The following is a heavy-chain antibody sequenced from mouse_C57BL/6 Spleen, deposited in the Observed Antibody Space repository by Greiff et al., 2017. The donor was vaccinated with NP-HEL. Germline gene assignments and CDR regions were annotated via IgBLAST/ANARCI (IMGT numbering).Heavy chain of an antibody. Sequence: QVQLQQSGPELVKPGASVKISCKASGYAFSSSWMNWVKQRPGKGLEWIGRIYPGDGDTNYNGKFKGKATLTADKSSSPAYMQLSSLTSEDSAVYFCERGDYDPWLAYWGKGTLVTVSA. CDR3: ERGDYDPWLAY. V-gene: IGHV1-82*01. CDR1: GYAFSSSW. J-gene: IGHJ3*01. CDR2: IYPGDGDT. D-gene: IGHD2-4*01.